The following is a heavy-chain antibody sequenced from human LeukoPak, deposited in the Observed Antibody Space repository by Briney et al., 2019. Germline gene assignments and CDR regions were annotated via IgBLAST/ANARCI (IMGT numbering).Heavy chain of an antibody. V-gene: IGHV1-2*02. J-gene: IGHJ4*02. CDR2: INPNSGGT. CDR1: GYTLTELS. Sequence: ASVKVSCKVSGYTLTELSMHWVRQAPGKGLEWMGWINPNSGGTNYAQKFQGRVTMTRDTSISTAYMELSRLRSDDTAVYYCARDRVTVTIHSSEYYFDYWGQGTLVTVSS. D-gene: IGHD4-17*01. CDR3: ARDRVTVTIHSSEYYFDY.